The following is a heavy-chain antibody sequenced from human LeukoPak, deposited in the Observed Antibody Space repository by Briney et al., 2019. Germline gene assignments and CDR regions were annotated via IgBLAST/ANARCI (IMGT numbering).Heavy chain of an antibody. Sequence: SETLSLTCTVSGGSISSYYWSWIRQPPGKGLEWIGYIYYSGSTNYNPSLKSRVTISVDTSKNQFSLKLSSVTAADTAVYYCARLSARPHNYYYYGMDVWGRGTTVTVSS. V-gene: IGHV4-59*01. CDR1: GGSISSYY. D-gene: IGHD6-6*01. J-gene: IGHJ6*02. CDR3: ARLSARPHNYYYYGMDV. CDR2: IYYSGST.